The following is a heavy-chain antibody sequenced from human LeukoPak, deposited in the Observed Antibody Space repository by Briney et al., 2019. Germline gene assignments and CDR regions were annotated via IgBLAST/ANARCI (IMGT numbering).Heavy chain of an antibody. D-gene: IGHD3-22*01. CDR3: AGYYYDSSGYYVDY. J-gene: IGHJ4*02. CDR1: GYTFTSYG. CDR2: ISAYNGNT. V-gene: IGHV1-18*01. Sequence: ASVKVSCKASGYTFTSYGISWARQAPGQGLEWMGWISAYNGNTNYAQKLQGRVTMTTDTSTSTAYMELRSLRSDDTAVYYCAGYYYDSSGYYVDYWGQGTLVTVSS.